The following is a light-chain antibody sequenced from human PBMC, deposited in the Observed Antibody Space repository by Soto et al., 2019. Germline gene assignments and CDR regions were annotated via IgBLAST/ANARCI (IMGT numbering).Light chain of an antibody. CDR1: QGISSA. J-gene: IGKJ3*01. CDR3: QQFNSYPHL. Sequence: AIQLTQSPSSLSASVGDRVTITCRACQGISSALAWYQQKPGKAPKLLIYDVSSLESGVPSRFSGSGSGTDFTFTISSLQPEDFATYYCQQFNSYPHLFGPGTKVDIK. CDR2: DVS. V-gene: IGKV1-13*02.